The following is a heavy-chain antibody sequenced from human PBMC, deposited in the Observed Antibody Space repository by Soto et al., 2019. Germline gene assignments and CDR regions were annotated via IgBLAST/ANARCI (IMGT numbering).Heavy chain of an antibody. D-gene: IGHD2-2*01. Sequence: SETLSLTCAVYGGSFSGYYWSWIRQPPGKGLEWIGEINRSGSTNYNPSLKSRVTISVDTSKNQFSLKLSSVTAADTAVYYCARGRIVVVPAAEFGYWGQGTLVTVSS. CDR3: ARGRIVVVPAAEFGY. CDR1: GGSFSGYY. V-gene: IGHV4-34*01. J-gene: IGHJ4*02. CDR2: INRSGST.